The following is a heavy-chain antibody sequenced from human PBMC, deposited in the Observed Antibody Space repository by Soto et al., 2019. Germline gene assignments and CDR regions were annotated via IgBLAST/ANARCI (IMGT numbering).Heavy chain of an antibody. CDR2: ISYDGSKK. CDR1: GFTFSSYG. CDR3: ANVEGGAYPDFDL. Sequence: GGSLSLSCEASGFTFSSYGMHWVRQAPGKGLEWVAVISYDGSKKYYADSVKGRFTISRDNSKNTLYLQMNSLRAEDRAVYYCANVEGGAYPDFDLWGQGTLVTVSS. J-gene: IGHJ4*02. V-gene: IGHV3-30*18. D-gene: IGHD1-26*01.